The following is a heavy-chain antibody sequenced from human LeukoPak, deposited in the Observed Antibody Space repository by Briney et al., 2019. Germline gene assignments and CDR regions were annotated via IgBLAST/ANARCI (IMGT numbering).Heavy chain of an antibody. J-gene: IGHJ3*02. CDR1: GFTFSSYW. D-gene: IGHD1-26*01. CDR3: ARIVSGSYGAFDI. Sequence: PGGSLRLSCAASGFTFSSYWMHWVRQAPGKGLVWVSRINSDGSSTSYADSVKGRFTISRDNAKNTLYLQMNSLRAEDTAVYYCARIVSGSYGAFDIWGQGTMVTVSS. CDR2: INSDGSST. V-gene: IGHV3-74*01.